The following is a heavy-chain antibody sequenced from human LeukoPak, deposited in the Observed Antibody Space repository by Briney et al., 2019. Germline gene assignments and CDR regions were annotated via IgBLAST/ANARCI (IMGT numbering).Heavy chain of an antibody. Sequence: PGGSLRLSCAASGFTFNSYWMNWVRQAPGKGLEWVANIKQDGSEKYYVDSVKGRFTISRDNAKNSLYLQMNSLRAEDTAVYYCARQRRYCSGDNCYQRTFDYWGQGTLVTVSS. CDR3: ARQRRYCSGDNCYQRTFDY. V-gene: IGHV3-7*01. J-gene: IGHJ4*02. CDR1: GFTFNSYW. D-gene: IGHD2-15*01. CDR2: IKQDGSEK.